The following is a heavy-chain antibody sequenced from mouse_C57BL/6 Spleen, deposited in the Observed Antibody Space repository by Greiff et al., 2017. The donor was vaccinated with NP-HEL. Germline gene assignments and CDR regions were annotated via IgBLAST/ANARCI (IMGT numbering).Heavy chain of an antibody. CDR1: GFTFSDYG. V-gene: IGHV5-15*01. CDR3: ARYYDGFDY. J-gene: IGHJ2*01. CDR2: ISNLAYSI. D-gene: IGHD1-1*01. Sequence: EVHLVESGGGLVQPGGSLKLSCAASGFTFSDYGMAWVRQAPRKGPEWVAFISNLAYSIYYADTVTGRFTISRENAKNTLYLEMSSLRSEDTAMYYCARYYDGFDYWGQGTTLTVSS.